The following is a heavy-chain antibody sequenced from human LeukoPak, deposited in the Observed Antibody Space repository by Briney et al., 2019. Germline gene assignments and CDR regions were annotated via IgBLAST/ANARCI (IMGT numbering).Heavy chain of an antibody. Sequence: ASVKVSCKASGYTFTGYYMHWVRQAPGQGLEWMGWINPNSGGTNYAQKFQGRVTMTRDTSISTAYMELSRLRSDDTAVYYCASGVGKDCSSTSCYKMIDYWGQGTLVTVSS. D-gene: IGHD2-2*02. J-gene: IGHJ4*02. CDR1: GYTFTGYY. V-gene: IGHV1-2*02. CDR2: INPNSGGT. CDR3: ASGVGKDCSSTSCYKMIDY.